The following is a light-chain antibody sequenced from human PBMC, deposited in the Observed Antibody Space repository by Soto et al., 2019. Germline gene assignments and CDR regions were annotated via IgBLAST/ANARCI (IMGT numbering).Light chain of an antibody. CDR3: SSYAGIPGV. J-gene: IGLJ3*02. V-gene: IGLV2-8*01. Sequence: QSAMTQPPSASGSPGQSVTMSCTGTSSDVGSYNYVSWYQQHPGKAPKLMIYEVSKRPSGVPDRFSGSKSGNTASLTVSGLQAEDEADYYCSSYAGIPGVFGGGTKLTVL. CDR2: EVS. CDR1: SSDVGSYNY.